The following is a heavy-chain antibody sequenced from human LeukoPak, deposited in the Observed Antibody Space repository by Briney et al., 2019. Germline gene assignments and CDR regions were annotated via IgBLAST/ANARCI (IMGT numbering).Heavy chain of an antibody. CDR2: IIPIFGTA. V-gene: IGHV1-69*05. D-gene: IGHD2-2*01. J-gene: IGHJ5*02. CDR3: ARQPLGYCSSTSCYGNNWFDP. CDR1: GGTFSSYA. Sequence: ASVKVSCKASGGTFSSYAISWVRQAPGQGLEWMGGIIPIFGTANYAQKFQGRVTITTDESASTAYMELSSLRSEDTAVYYCARQPLGYCSSTSCYGNNWFDPWGQGTLVTVSS.